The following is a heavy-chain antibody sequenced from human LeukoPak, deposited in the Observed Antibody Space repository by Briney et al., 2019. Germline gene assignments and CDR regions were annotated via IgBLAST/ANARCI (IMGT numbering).Heavy chain of an antibody. CDR1: GYTFTSYD. J-gene: IGHJ4*02. Sequence: GASVKVSCKASGYTFTSYDINWVRQATGQGPEWMGWMNPNSGNTGYAQKFQGRVTMTRNTSISTAYMELSSLRSEDTAVYYCARGHRGYDYVWGSYRSYYFDYWGQGTLVTVSS. D-gene: IGHD3-16*02. V-gene: IGHV1-8*01. CDR3: ARGHRGYDYVWGSYRSYYFDY. CDR2: MNPNSGNT.